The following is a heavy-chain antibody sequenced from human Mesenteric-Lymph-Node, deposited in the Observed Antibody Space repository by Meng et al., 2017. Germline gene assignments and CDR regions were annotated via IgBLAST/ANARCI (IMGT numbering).Heavy chain of an antibody. J-gene: IGHJ4*02. CDR2: VSFDGNNK. CDR3: AKDSLETHWGVFGS. Sequence: GESLKISCAASGFTFRGYAMHWVRQAPGKGLEWVAVVSFDGNNKFYSDSAKGRFTISRDNSKNTLFLQMNSLRAEDTAIYYCAKDSLETHWGVFGSWGQGTLVTVSS. CDR1: GFTFRGYA. V-gene: IGHV3-30*17. D-gene: IGHD7-27*01.